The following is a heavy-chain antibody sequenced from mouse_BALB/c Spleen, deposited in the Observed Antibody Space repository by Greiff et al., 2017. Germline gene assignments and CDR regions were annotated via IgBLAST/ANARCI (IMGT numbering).Heavy chain of an antibody. CDR2: IRSKSNNYAT. J-gene: IGHJ4*01. CDR3: VRQRSIPDY. V-gene: IGHV10-1*02. D-gene: IGHD2-10*02. CDR1: GFTFNTYA. Sequence: EVQRVESGGGLVQPKGSLKLSCAASGFTFNTYAMNWVRQAPGKGLEWVARIRSKSNNYATYYADSVKDRFTISRDDSQSMLYLQMNNLKTEDTAMYYCVRQRSIPDYWGQGTSVTVSS.